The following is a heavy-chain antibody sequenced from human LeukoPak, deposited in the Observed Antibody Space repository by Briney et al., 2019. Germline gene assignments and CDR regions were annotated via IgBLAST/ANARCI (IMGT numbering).Heavy chain of an antibody. Sequence: GASVKVSCKASGYTFTSYGISGVRQAAGQGLEWMGWISAYNGNTNYAQKLQGRATMTTDTSTRTAYMELRSLRSNDTAVYYGARVIRRAFDYWGQGTLVTVSS. CDR1: GYTFTSYG. V-gene: IGHV1-18*01. J-gene: IGHJ4*02. CDR3: ARVIRRAFDY. CDR2: ISAYNGNT.